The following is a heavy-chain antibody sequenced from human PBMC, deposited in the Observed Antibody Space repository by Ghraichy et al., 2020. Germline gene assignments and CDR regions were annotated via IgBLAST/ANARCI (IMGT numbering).Heavy chain of an antibody. CDR3: ARGDCSSTSCYPFDY. V-gene: IGHV1-2*04. CDR1: GYTFTGYY. CDR2: INPNSGGT. J-gene: IGHJ4*02. Sequence: ASVKVSCKASGYTFTGYYMHWVRQAPGQGLEWMGWINPNSGGTNYAQKFQGWVTMTRDTSISTAYMELSRLRSDDTAVYYCARGDCSSTSCYPFDYWGQGTLVTVSS. D-gene: IGHD2-2*01.